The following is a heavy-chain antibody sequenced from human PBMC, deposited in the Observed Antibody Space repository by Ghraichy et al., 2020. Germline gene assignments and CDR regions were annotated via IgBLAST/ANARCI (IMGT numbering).Heavy chain of an antibody. CDR2: IKQDGSEK. CDR1: GFTFSSYW. CDR3: ARDLYYYDSSGFSAFDI. J-gene: IGHJ3*02. D-gene: IGHD3-22*01. Sequence: SCAASGFTFSSYWMSWVRQAPGKGLEWVANIKQDGSEKYYVDSVKGRFTISRDNAKNSLYLQMNSLRAEDTAVYYCARDLYYYDSSGFSAFDIWGQGTMVTVSS. V-gene: IGHV3-7*01.